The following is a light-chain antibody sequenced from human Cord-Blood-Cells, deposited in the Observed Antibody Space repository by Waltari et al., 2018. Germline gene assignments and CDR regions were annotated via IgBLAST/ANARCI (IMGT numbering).Light chain of an antibody. V-gene: IGLV2-14*01. J-gene: IGLJ1*01. CDR3: SSYTSSSTHYV. CDR2: EVS. CDR1: SSDVGGYNY. Sequence: QSALTQPASVSGSPGQSITISCTGTSSDVGGYNYVSWYQQHPGKAPKLMIYEVSNRPSGVSNRFSGSKSGNTASLPISGLQAEDEADYYCSSYTSSSTHYVFGTGTKVTVL.